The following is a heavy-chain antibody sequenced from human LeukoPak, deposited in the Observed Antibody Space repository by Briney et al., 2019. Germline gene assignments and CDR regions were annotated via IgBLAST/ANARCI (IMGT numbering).Heavy chain of an antibody. CDR1: GFTFSNYE. CDR3: AREYSSSSGNAFDY. J-gene: IGHJ4*02. D-gene: IGHD6-6*01. CDR2: ISSSGSPI. V-gene: IGHV3-48*03. Sequence: PGGSLRLSCAASGFTFSNYEMNWVRQAPGKGLEWVSYISSSGSPIYYADSVKGRFTISRDNAKNSLYLQMNSLRAEDTAVYYCAREYSSSSGNAFDYWDQGTLVTVSS.